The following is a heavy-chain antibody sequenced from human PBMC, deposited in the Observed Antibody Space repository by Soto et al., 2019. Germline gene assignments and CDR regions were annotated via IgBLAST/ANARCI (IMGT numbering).Heavy chain of an antibody. CDR3: ARDSSGYYGMDV. D-gene: IGHD6-6*01. V-gene: IGHV2-5*02. CDR2: IYWDDDK. Sequence: QITLKESGPTLVKPTQTLTLTCTVSGFSLSTRGMGVGWIRQPPGKALEWLALIYWDDDKRYSPSLKSRLTLTKDPSKNQVVLTMTNVDHVDTGTYYCARDSSGYYGMDVWGQGTTVTVSS. J-gene: IGHJ6*02. CDR1: GFSLSTRGMG.